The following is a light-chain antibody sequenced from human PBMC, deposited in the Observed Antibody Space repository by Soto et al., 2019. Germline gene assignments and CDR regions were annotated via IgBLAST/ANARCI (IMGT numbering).Light chain of an antibody. CDR3: AAWDDSLSGRWV. J-gene: IGLJ3*02. CDR1: SSNIGSNY. CDR2: RHN. V-gene: IGLV1-47*01. Sequence: QPVLTQPPSASGTPGQRVTISCSGSSSNIGSNYVYWYQQLPGTAPKLLIYRHNQRPSGVPDRFSGSKSGTSASLAISGLRSEDEADYYCAAWDDSLSGRWVFGGGTKVTVL.